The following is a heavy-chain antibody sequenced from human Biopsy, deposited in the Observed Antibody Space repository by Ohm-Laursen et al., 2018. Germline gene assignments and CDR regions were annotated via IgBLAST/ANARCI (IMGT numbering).Heavy chain of an antibody. J-gene: IGHJ2*01. Sequence: TLSLTCTVSGGSISSYYWSWIRQPPGKGLEWIGYISYTGSTNYNPSLKSRVTISVDTSMNHLPLRLTFVTAADTAVYYCARHAPSYSGSYWRYFDLWGRGTLVTVSS. CDR1: GGSISSYY. CDR3: ARHAPSYSGSYWRYFDL. D-gene: IGHD1-26*01. V-gene: IGHV4-59*08. CDR2: ISYTGST.